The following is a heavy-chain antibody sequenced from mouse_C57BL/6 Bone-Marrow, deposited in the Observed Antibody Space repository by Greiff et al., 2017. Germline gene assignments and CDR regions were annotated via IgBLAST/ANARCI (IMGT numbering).Heavy chain of an antibody. CDR1: GFTFSDYG. V-gene: IGHV5-17*01. J-gene: IGHJ2*01. CDR2: ISSGSSTI. Sequence: EVKLVESGGGLVKPGGSLKLSCAASGFTFSDYGMHWVRQAPEKGLEWVAYISSGSSTIYYADTVKGRFTISRDNAKNTLFLQMTSLRSEDTAMFYCAREGYFPYFHDWGQGTTLTVSS. CDR3: AREGYFPYFHD. D-gene: IGHD3-1*01.